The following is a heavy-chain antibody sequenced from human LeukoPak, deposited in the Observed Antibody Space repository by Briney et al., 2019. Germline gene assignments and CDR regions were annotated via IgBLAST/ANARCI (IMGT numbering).Heavy chain of an antibody. D-gene: IGHD3-10*01. CDR2: ITSGGRT. Sequence: GGSLRLSCAASGFDFGSNAMGWVRQTPGKGLEWVSTITSGGRTFYADSMKGRFTISRDISKNTLFLQMNGLRAEDTAVYYCARDAKKGRETLLWFGETLTWGQGTLVTVSS. CDR1: GFDFGSNA. J-gene: IGHJ5*02. CDR3: ARDAKKGRETLLWFGETLT. V-gene: IGHV3-23*01.